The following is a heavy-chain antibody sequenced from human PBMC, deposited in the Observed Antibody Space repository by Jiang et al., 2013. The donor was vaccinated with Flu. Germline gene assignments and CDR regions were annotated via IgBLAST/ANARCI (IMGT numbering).Heavy chain of an antibody. CDR2: IYPSDSYT. CDR1: GYIFPNYW. D-gene: IGHD3-10*01. J-gene: IGHJ6*02. V-gene: IGHV5-51*01. Sequence: PGESLKISCKGSGYIFPNYWIGWVRQMPGKGLEWMGIIYPSDSYTKYSPSFQGQVTISADKSISTAYLQWGSLKASDTAMYYCARGSGSPENYYYYGMDVWGQGTTVTVSS. CDR3: ARGSGSPENYYYYGMDV.